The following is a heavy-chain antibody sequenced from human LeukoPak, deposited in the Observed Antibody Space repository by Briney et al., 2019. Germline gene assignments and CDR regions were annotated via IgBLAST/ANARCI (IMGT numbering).Heavy chain of an antibody. J-gene: IGHJ5*02. CDR3: ARGRPYYDFWSGYIPGP. Sequence: PGGSLRLSCAASGFTFSDYYMSWIRQAPGKGLEWVANIKQDGSEKYYVDSVKGRFTISRDNAKNSLYLQMNSLRAEDTAVYYCARGRPYYDFWSGYIPGPWGQGTLVTVSS. CDR1: GFTFSDYY. D-gene: IGHD3-3*01. V-gene: IGHV3-7*01. CDR2: IKQDGSEK.